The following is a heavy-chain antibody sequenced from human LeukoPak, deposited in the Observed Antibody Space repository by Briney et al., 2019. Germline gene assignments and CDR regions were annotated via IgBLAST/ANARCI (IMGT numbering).Heavy chain of an antibody. V-gene: IGHV1-69*01. CDR1: GRIFINYS. Sequence: SVKVSCKASGRIFINYSVTWVRQAPGQGLEWMGGIMSVFETPTYAQRFQGRVTITADESTRTHFMELRSLTSEDTAVYYCASLVTSGSGSAWGQGTLVTVSS. D-gene: IGHD3-10*01. J-gene: IGHJ4*02. CDR3: ASLVTSGSGSA. CDR2: IMSVFETP.